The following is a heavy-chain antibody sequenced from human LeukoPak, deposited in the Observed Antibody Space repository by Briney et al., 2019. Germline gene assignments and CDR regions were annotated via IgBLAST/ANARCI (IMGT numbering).Heavy chain of an antibody. Sequence: GGSLRLSCAVSGFTFDDYGMSWVRQAPGKGLEWVSGINWNGGGTGYADSVKGRFTISRDNAKNSLYLQMNSLRAEDTALYHCASSRGSSTYSTPFDIWGQGTMVTVSS. CDR3: ASSRGSSTYSTPFDI. V-gene: IGHV3-20*01. J-gene: IGHJ3*02. D-gene: IGHD2-2*01. CDR1: GFTFDDYG. CDR2: INWNGGGT.